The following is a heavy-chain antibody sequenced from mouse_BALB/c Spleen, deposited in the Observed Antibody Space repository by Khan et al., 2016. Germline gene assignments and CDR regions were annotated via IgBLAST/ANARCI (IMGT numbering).Heavy chain of an antibody. J-gene: IGHJ1*01. V-gene: IGHV5-4*02. D-gene: IGHD2-1*01. Sequence: EVELVEAGGGLVKPGGSLKLSCAASGFTFSDYYMYWVRQTPEKRLEGVATISDGGSYTYYPDSVKGRFTMSRDNAKNNLYLQMSSRKSEDTAMYYCARTYGNYGYFDVWGAGTTVTVSS. CDR2: ISDGGSYT. CDR1: GFTFSDYY. CDR3: ARTYGNYGYFDV.